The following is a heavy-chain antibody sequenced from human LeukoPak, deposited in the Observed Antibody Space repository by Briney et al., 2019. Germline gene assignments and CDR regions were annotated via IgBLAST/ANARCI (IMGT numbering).Heavy chain of an antibody. CDR1: GGSFSGYY. CDR3: ARTARPPTNYGMDV. J-gene: IGHJ6*02. D-gene: IGHD6-25*01. Sequence: SETLSLTCAVYGGSFSGYYWSWIRQPPGKGLEWIGEINHSGSTNYNPSLKSRVTISVDTSKNQFSLKLSSVTAADTAVYYCARTARPPTNYGMDVWGQGTTVTVSS. CDR2: INHSGST. V-gene: IGHV4-34*09.